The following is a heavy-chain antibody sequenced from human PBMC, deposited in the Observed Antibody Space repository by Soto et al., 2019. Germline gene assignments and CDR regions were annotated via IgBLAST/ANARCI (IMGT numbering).Heavy chain of an antibody. V-gene: IGHV4-59*01. CDR1: GGSISSYY. CDR2: IYYSGST. J-gene: IGHJ4*02. Sequence: SETLSLTCTVSGGSISSYYWSWIRQPPGKGLEWIGYIYYSGSTNYNPSLKSRVTISVDTSKNQFSLKLSSVTAADTAVYYCARGGVKAVAGTFDYWGQGTLVTVSS. D-gene: IGHD6-19*01. CDR3: ARGGVKAVAGTFDY.